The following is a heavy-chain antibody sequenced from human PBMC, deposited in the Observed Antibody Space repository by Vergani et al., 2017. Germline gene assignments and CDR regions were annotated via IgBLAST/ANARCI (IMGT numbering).Heavy chain of an antibody. J-gene: IGHJ6*03. CDR2: IYTSGST. CDR1: GGSISSYY. D-gene: IGHD3-3*01. CDR3: ARDAAGREVPNGIWSGYSPPDYYYYYYMDV. V-gene: IGHV4-4*07. Sequence: QVQLQESGPGLVKPSETLSLTCTVSGGSISSYYWSWIRQPAGKGLEWIGRIYTSGSTNYNPSLKSRVTMSVDTSKNQFSLKLSSVTAADTAVYYCARDAAGREVPNGIWSGYSPPDYYYYYYMDVWGKGTTVTVSS.